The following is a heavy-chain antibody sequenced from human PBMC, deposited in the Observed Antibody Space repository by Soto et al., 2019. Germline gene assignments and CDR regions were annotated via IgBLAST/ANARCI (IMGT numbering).Heavy chain of an antibody. Sequence: QVQLVQSGAEVKKPGASVKVSCKASGYTFTSYYMHWVRQAPGQGLEWMGIINPSGGSTSYAQKFPGRVTMTRDTSTSTVYMELSSLRSEDTAVYYCARSIRGIAADNWFDPWGQGTLVTVSS. CDR1: GYTFTSYY. CDR2: INPSGGST. V-gene: IGHV1-46*01. D-gene: IGHD6-13*01. J-gene: IGHJ5*02. CDR3: ARSIRGIAADNWFDP.